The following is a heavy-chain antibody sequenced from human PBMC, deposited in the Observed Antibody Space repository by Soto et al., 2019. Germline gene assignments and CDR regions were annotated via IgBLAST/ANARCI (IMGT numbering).Heavy chain of an antibody. CDR3: ARGFGKLLWFGSSFDY. CDR2: MYHSGST. Sequence: PSETLSLTCAVSGGSISSGGYSWSWIRQPTGKGLEWIGYMYHSGSTYYNPSLKSRVTISIDRSKNQFSLKLSSVTAADTAVYYCARGFGKLLWFGSSFDYWGQGTLVTVSS. J-gene: IGHJ4*02. V-gene: IGHV4-30-2*01. D-gene: IGHD3-10*01. CDR1: GGSISSGGYS.